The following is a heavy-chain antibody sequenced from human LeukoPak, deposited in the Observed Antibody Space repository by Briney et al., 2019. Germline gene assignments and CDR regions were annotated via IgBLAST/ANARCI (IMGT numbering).Heavy chain of an antibody. CDR2: ISSSSSYI. CDR1: GFTFSSYW. Sequence: GGSLRLSCAASGFTFSSYWMHWVRQAPGKGLEWVSSISSSSSYIYYADSVKGRFTISRDNAKNSLYLQMNSLGAEDTAVYYCARDRNSGYDFDYWGQGTLVTVSS. V-gene: IGHV3-21*01. CDR3: ARDRNSGYDFDY. J-gene: IGHJ4*02. D-gene: IGHD5-12*01.